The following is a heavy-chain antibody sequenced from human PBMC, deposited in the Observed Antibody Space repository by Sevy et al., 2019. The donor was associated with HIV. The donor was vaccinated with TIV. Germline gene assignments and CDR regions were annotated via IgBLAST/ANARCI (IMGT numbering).Heavy chain of an antibody. CDR1: GFTFSTYS. J-gene: IGHJ3*02. D-gene: IGHD2-21*02. CDR2: ISGSGGST. Sequence: GGSLRLSCAASGFTFSTYSMNWVRQAPGKGLEWVSAISGSGGSTYYADSVKGRFTISRDNSKNTLYLQMNSLRAEDTAVYYCVTRAHIVVVTVPARIWGQGTMVTVSS. CDR3: VTRAHIVVVTVPARI. V-gene: IGHV3-23*01.